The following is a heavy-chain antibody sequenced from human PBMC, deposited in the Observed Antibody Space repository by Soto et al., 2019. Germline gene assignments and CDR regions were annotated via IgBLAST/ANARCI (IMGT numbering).Heavy chain of an antibody. CDR3: VRVDKCGFDL. Sequence: EVQLVESEGGLVQRGGALRLSCAAPGFTFNHYWMHCVRQAPGQVLVWVSHIHSDVSTTTYADSVKSRFTISRDNAKNTLYLQMNSLRADDTAVYYCVRVDKCGFDLWGQGPTVTVSS. J-gene: IGHJ3*01. CDR2: IHSDVSTT. D-gene: IGHD2-21*01. CDR1: GFTFNHYW. V-gene: IGHV3-74*01.